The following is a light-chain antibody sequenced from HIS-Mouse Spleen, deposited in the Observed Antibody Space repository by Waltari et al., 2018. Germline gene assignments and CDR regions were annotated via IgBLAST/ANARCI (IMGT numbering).Light chain of an antibody. Sequence: QSVLTQPPSVSAAPGQQVTISCSGSSSNFGHTYVPCYQHPPGTAPKLLIYDNNKRPSGIPDRFSGSKSGTSATLGITGLQTGDEADYYCGTWDSSLSAGVFGGGTKLTVL. J-gene: IGLJ3*02. V-gene: IGLV1-51*01. CDR2: DNN. CDR1: SSNFGHTY. CDR3: GTWDSSLSAGV.